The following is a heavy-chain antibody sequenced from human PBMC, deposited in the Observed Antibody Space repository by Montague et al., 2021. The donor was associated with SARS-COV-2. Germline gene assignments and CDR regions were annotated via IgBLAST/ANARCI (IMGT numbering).Heavy chain of an antibody. CDR1: GFTFSSYS. CDR2: INNSSSDI. D-gene: IGHD2-2*01. Sequence: SLRLSCAASGFTFSSYSMNWVRQAPGKGLEWVSSINNSSSDIYYVDSVKGRFTISRDNAKNSLYLQMNSLRAEDTAVYYCARDRVPGVYPFDYWGQGTLVTVSS. V-gene: IGHV3-21*01. J-gene: IGHJ4*02. CDR3: ARDRVPGVYPFDY.